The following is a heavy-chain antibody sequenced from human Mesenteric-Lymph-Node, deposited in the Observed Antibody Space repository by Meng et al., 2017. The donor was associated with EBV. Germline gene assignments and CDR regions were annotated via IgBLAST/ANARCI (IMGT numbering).Heavy chain of an antibody. CDR3: VRINGYYYGDH. CDR1: GGFVSVYY. J-gene: IGHJ4*02. CDR2: ISSSSSTT. V-gene: IGHV3-11*01. D-gene: IGHD3-10*01. Sequence: KCGGGRVMHCVFLSLTCSVYGGFVSVYYGCGIRQAAGKGVEWVSYISSSSSTTFYADSVNGRCTISRDNAHNSLYLQMNSLRAEDTAIYYCVRINGYYYGDHWGQGTLVTVSS.